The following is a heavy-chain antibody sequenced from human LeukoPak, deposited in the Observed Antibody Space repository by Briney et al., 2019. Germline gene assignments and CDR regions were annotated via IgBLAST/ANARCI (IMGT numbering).Heavy chain of an antibody. D-gene: IGHD6-19*01. V-gene: IGHV3-30*01. CDR2: ISYDGSNK. J-gene: IGHJ6*03. CDR1: GFTFSSYA. Sequence: GGSLTLSCAASGFTFSSYAMHWVRQAPGKGLEWVAVISYDGSNKYYADSVKGRFTISRDNSKNTLYLQMDSLRAEDTAVYYCARGSNAVAGTTYYYYYMDVWGKGTTVTVSS. CDR3: ARGSNAVAGTTYYYYYMDV.